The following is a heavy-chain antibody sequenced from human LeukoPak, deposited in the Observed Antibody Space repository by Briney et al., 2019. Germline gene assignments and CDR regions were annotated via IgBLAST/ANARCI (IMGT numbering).Heavy chain of an antibody. V-gene: IGHV4-38-2*02. D-gene: IGHD3-22*01. J-gene: IGHJ4*02. Sequence: SETLSLTCTVSGYSISSGYYWSWIRQPPGKGLEWIGEINHSGSTNYNPSLKSRVTISVDTSKNQFSLKLSSVTAADTAVYYCARHVPYYYDSSGYRHWGQGTLVTVSS. CDR1: GYSISSGYY. CDR2: INHSGST. CDR3: ARHVPYYYDSSGYRH.